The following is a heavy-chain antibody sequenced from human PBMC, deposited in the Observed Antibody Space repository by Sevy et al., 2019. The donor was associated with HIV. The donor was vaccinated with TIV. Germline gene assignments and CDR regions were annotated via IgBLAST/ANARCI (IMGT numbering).Heavy chain of an antibody. D-gene: IGHD2-2*01. CDR2: IYSGGST. CDR3: ARDQRAMPQRGYYYYGMDV. V-gene: IGHV3-53*01. J-gene: IGHJ6*02. CDR1: GFTVSSNY. Sequence: GGSLRLSCAASGFTVSSNYMSWVRQAPGKGLEWVSVIYSGGSTYYADSVKGRFTISRDNSKNTLYLQMNSLRAEDTAVYYCARDQRAMPQRGYYYYGMDVWGQGTTVTVSS.